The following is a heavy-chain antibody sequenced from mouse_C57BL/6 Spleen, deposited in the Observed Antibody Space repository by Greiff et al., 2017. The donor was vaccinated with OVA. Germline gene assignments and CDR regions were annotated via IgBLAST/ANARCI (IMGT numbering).Heavy chain of an antibody. CDR1: GYTFTTYP. V-gene: IGHV1-47*01. CDR3: ARRGYAVYWYFDV. Sequence: VQLQESGAELVKPGASVKMSCKASGYTFTTYPIEWMKQNHGKSLEWIGNFHPYNDDTKYNEKLKGKATLTVEKSSSTVYLELSLLTSDDSAFYCCARRGYAVYWYFDVWGTGTTVTVSS. D-gene: IGHD2-2*01. J-gene: IGHJ1*03. CDR2: FHPYNDDT.